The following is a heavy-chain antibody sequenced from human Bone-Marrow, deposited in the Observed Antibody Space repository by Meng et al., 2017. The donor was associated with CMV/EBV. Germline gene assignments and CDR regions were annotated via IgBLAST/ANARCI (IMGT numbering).Heavy chain of an antibody. CDR2: IYYSGST. J-gene: IGHJ3*02. CDR1: GGSISSYY. CDR3: ARQPPWSAAFDI. D-gene: IGHD2-15*01. V-gene: IGHV4-59*01. Sequence: SETLSLTCTVSGGSISSYYWSWIRQPPGKGLEWLGYIYYSGSTNYNPSLKSRVTMSVDTSKNQFSLKLTSVTAADTAVYYCARQPPWSAAFDIWGQGTMVTVTS.